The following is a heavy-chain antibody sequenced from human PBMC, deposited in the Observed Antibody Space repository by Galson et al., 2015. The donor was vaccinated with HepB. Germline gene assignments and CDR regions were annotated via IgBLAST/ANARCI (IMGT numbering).Heavy chain of an antibody. CDR1: GFTFSYYA. CDR2: ITLSGDNT. CDR3: AKVFPEKTDGWYRQARYYFDP. Sequence: SLRLSCAASGFTFSYYAMSWVRQAPGKGLEWVSAITLSGDNTYSAASMKGRFTISRDNSQNTLFLQMNSLRADDTAIYFCAKVFPEKTDGWYRQARYYFDPWGQGTRVTVSS. D-gene: IGHD6-19*01. J-gene: IGHJ4*02. V-gene: IGHV3-23*01.